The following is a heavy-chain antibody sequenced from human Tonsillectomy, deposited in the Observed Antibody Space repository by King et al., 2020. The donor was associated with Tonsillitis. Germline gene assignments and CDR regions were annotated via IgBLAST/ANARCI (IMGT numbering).Heavy chain of an antibody. V-gene: IGHV4-39*01. CDR3: ARYVSGSFDY. D-gene: IGHD1-26*01. J-gene: IGHJ4*02. CDR2: MYDSGAI. CDR1: GGSIGSSDHY. Sequence: QLQESGPGVVKPSETLSLTCTVSGGSIGSSDHYWAWIRQPPGKGLEWIGYMYDSGAIFYNPSLKSRVIISGGASENRISLKLSSVTAADTAVYFCARYVSGSFDYWGQGALVTVSS.